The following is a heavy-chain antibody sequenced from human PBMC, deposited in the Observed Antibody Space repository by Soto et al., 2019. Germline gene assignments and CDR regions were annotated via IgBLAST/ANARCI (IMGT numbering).Heavy chain of an antibody. D-gene: IGHD3-16*01. CDR3: ARDPIRGGVPYFFDF. CDR2: VNPDTGVA. Sequence: ASVQVSCQASGYTFTDCFVHWVRLAPGQGLEWMGWVNPDTGVATFPQKFQGRVTVTRDASINTDYMELTHLTSEDTGIYYCARDPIRGGVPYFFDFWGRGTQVTVSS. J-gene: IGHJ4*02. CDR1: GYTFTDCF. V-gene: IGHV1-2*02.